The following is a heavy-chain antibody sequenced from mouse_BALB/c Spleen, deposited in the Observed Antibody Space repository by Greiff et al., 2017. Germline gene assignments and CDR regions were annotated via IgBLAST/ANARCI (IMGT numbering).Heavy chain of an antibody. CDR2: IYPGDGDT. D-gene: IGHD1-1*01. Sequence: QVQLQQSGAELARPGASVKLSCKASGYTFTSYWMQWVKQRPGQGLEWIGAIYPGDGDTRYTQKFKGKATLTADKSSSTAYMQLSSLASEDSAVYYCARGSTTVVARSYFDYWGQGTTLTVSS. CDR3: ARGSTTVVARSYFDY. CDR1: GYTFTSYW. J-gene: IGHJ2*01. V-gene: IGHV1-87*01.